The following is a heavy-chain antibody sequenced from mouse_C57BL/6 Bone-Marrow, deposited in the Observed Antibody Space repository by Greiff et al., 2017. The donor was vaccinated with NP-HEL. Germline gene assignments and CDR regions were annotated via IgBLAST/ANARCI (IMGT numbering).Heavy chain of an antibody. CDR1: GFTFSDYY. CDR2: INYDGSST. D-gene: IGHD1-1*01. Sequence: EVKLMESEGGLVQPGSSMKLSCTASGFTFSDYYMAWVRQVPEKGLEWVANINYDGSSTYYLDSLKSRFIISRDNAKNILYLQVSSLKSEDTATYYCARSTVVAPYYAMDYWGQGTSVTVSS. J-gene: IGHJ4*01. V-gene: IGHV5-16*01. CDR3: ARSTVVAPYYAMDY.